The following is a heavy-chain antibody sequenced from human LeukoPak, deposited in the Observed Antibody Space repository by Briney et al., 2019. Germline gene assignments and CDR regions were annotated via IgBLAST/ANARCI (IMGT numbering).Heavy chain of an antibody. CDR3: ARGGPEDAFDI. D-gene: IGHD1-14*01. CDR1: GFTVSTNY. V-gene: IGHV3-66*01. J-gene: IGHJ3*02. CDR2: IYSRGST. Sequence: GGSLRLSCAASGFTVSTNYMSWVRQAPGKGLEWVSVIYSRGSTYYADSVKGRFTISRDNSKNTLYLQMNSLSDEDTAVYYCARGGPEDAFDIWGQGTMVTVSS.